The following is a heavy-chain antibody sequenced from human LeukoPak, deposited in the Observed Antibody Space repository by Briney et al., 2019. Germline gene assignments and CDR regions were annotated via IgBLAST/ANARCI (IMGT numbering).Heavy chain of an antibody. CDR3: AKDLYYYDSNGYYYEGYYFDY. D-gene: IGHD3-22*01. CDR1: GFTFSSYA. V-gene: IGHV3-23*01. CDR2: ISGSGGST. J-gene: IGHJ4*02. Sequence: PGGSLRLSCAASGFTFSSYAMSWVRQAPGKGLEWVSAISGSGGSTYYADSVKGRFTISRDNSKNTLYLQMNSLRAEDTAVYYCAKDLYYYDSNGYYYEGYYFDYWGQGTLVTVSS.